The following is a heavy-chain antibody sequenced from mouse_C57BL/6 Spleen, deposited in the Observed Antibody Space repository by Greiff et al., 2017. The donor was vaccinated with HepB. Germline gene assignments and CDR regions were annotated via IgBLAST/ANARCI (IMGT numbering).Heavy chain of an antibody. CDR1: GYSFTGYY. D-gene: IGHD2-4*01. V-gene: IGHV1-42*01. CDR2: INPSTGGT. J-gene: IGHJ1*03. CDR3: ARRGDDSYWYFDV. Sequence: EVKLMESGPELVKPGASVKISCKASGYSFTGYYMNWVKQSPEKSPEWIGEINPSTGGTTYNQKFKAKATLTVDKSSSTAYMQLKSLTSEDSAVYYCARRGDDSYWYFDVWGTGTTVTVSS.